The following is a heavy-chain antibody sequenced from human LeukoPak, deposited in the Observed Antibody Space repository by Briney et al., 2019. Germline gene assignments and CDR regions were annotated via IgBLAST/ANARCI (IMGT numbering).Heavy chain of an antibody. CDR1: GFTFRSYC. D-gene: IGHD6-19*01. Sequence: GGSLRLSCAASGFTFRSYCMTWVRQAPGKGLEWVANINDDATETNYIDSVKGRFTISRDNVRNSLHLQMDSLRAEDAAVYYCSGGGGWESDFWGQGTLVTVSS. V-gene: IGHV3-7*03. J-gene: IGHJ4*02. CDR2: INDDATET. CDR3: SGGGGWESDF.